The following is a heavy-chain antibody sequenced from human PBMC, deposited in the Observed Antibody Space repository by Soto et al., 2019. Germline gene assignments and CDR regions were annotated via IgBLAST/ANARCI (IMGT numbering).Heavy chain of an antibody. D-gene: IGHD6-19*01. CDR2: INPSGGST. J-gene: IGHJ6*03. CDR1: GYTFTSYY. Sequence: ASVKVSCEASGYTFTSYYMHLVRQAPGQGLEWMGIINPSGGSTSYAQKFQGRVTMTRDTSTSTVYMELSSLRSEDTAVYYCARNVGLRPFDSSVSGYYYYMDVWGKGTTVTVSS. V-gene: IGHV1-46*03. CDR3: ARNVGLRPFDSSVSGYYYYMDV.